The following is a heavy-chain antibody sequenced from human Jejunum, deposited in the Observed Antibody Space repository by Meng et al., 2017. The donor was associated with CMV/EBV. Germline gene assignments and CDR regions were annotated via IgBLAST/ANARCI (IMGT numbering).Heavy chain of an antibody. CDR3: ARGQYYLYYDFMDV. V-gene: IGHV1-18*01. CDR1: GYSYTFYG. Sequence: SGYSYTFYGINWVRQAPGQGLEWMGWISAYDGNTKSAQKFQGRVTVTTDTSTNTAYMELRSLRSDDTAVYYCARGQYYLYYDFMDVWGQGTTVTVSS. J-gene: IGHJ6*02. D-gene: IGHD3-16*01. CDR2: ISAYDGNT.